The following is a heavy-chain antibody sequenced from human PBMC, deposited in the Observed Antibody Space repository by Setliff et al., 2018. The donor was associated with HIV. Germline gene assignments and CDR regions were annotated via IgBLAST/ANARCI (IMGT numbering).Heavy chain of an antibody. CDR3: ATARRDYYDRGRRSHYYIDV. CDR2: MNPSSGTS. CDR1: GYSFTHYD. Sequence: GASVKVSCKTSGYSFTHYDINWVRQATGQGLEWMGWMNPSSGTSGCTQKFQGRVAMTWDTSISTAYMVLSNLKSEDTAVYYCATARRDYYDRGRRSHYYIDVWGKGTTVTVSS. V-gene: IGHV1-8*01. J-gene: IGHJ6*03. D-gene: IGHD3-22*01.